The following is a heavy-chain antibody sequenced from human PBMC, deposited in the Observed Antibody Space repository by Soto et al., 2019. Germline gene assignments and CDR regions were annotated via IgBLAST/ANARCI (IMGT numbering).Heavy chain of an antibody. J-gene: IGHJ4*02. V-gene: IGHV4-39*01. Sequence: SETLSLTCTVSGGSISSGSYYWGWIRQPPGKGLEWIGSIYYSGSTYYNPSLKSRVTISVDTSKNQFSLKLSSVTAADTAVYYCARRNKIYSYGHLDYWGQGTLVTVSS. D-gene: IGHD5-18*01. CDR1: GGSISSGSYY. CDR2: IYYSGST. CDR3: ARRNKIYSYGHLDY.